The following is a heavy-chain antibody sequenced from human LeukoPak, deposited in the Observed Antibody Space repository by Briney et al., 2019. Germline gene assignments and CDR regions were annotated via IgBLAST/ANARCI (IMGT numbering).Heavy chain of an antibody. CDR1: GFTFSDYY. CDR2: ISSSGSTI. CDR3: ARNTNEYYYDIWGFDP. J-gene: IGHJ5*02. Sequence: GGSLRLSCAASGFTFSDYYMSWIRQAPGKGLEWVSYISSSGSTIYYADSVKGRFTISRDNAKNSLYLQMNSLRAEDTAVYYCARNTNEYYYDIWGFDPWGQGTLVTVSS. V-gene: IGHV3-11*01. D-gene: IGHD3-22*01.